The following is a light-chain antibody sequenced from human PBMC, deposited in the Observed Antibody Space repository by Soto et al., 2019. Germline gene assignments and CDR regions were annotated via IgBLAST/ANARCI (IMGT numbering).Light chain of an antibody. CDR1: QSVSSSY. J-gene: IGKJ2*01. Sequence: EIVLTQSPGTLSLSPGERATLSCRASQSVSSSYLAWYQQKPGQAPRLLIYGASSRATGSPDRFSGSGSGTDFTLTISRLEPEDFAVYYCQHYGSSPRYTFGQGTKLEIK. CDR3: QHYGSSPRYT. V-gene: IGKV3-20*01. CDR2: GAS.